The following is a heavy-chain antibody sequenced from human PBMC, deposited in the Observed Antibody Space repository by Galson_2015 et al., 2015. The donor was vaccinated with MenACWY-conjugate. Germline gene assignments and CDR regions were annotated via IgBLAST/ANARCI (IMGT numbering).Heavy chain of an antibody. Sequence: QSGAEVKKPGESLKISCTGSGYSFTSYWIGWVRQMPGKGLEWMGIIYPGDSDTRYSPSFQGQVTISADKSISTAYLQWSSLKASDPAMYYCARRAGGIVVVPAAMRGWFDPWGQGTLVTVSS. J-gene: IGHJ5*02. V-gene: IGHV5-51*01. CDR1: GYSFTSYW. D-gene: IGHD2-2*01. CDR3: ARRAGGIVVVPAAMRGWFDP. CDR2: IYPGDSDT.